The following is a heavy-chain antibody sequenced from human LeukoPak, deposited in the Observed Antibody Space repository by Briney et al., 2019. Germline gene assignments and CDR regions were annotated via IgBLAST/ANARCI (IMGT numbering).Heavy chain of an antibody. V-gene: IGHV4-39*01. Sequence: PSETLSLTCTVSGGSISSSSYYWSWIRQPPGKGLEWIGSIYYSGSTYYNPSLKSRVTISVDTSKNQFSLKLSSVTAADTAVYYCARQGRLLLQYYFDYSGQGTLVSVSS. CDR2: IYYSGST. D-gene: IGHD2-21*01. J-gene: IGHJ4*02. CDR1: GGSISSSSYY. CDR3: ARQGRLLLQYYFDY.